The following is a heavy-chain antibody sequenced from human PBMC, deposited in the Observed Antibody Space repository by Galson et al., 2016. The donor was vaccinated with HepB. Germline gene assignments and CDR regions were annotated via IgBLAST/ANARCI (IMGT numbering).Heavy chain of an antibody. CDR2: IYRGGST. CDR1: GGSISTSNW. Sequence: SETLSLTCAVSGGSISTSNWWSWVRQPPGKGLEWIGEIYRGGSTNYNPSLKSRVTISADISQNQFSLKLTSVTAADTAVYYCAGSWYSYYGMDVWGQGTTVTVSS. J-gene: IGHJ6*02. CDR3: AGSWYSYYGMDV. D-gene: IGHD6-13*01. V-gene: IGHV4-4*02.